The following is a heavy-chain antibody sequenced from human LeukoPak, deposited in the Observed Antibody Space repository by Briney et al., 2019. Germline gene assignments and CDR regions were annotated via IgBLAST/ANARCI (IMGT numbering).Heavy chain of an antibody. CDR3: ARDYSSGPLGY. CDR1: GGSISSSYW. CDR2: IYHSGST. J-gene: IGHJ4*02. V-gene: IGHV4-4*02. D-gene: IGHD6-19*01. Sequence: SGTLSLTCAVSGGSISSSYWWSWVRQPPGKGLEWIGEIYHSGSTNYNPSLKSRVTISVDKSKNQFSLQLTSVTAADTAVYYCARDYSSGPLGYWGQGTLVTVSS.